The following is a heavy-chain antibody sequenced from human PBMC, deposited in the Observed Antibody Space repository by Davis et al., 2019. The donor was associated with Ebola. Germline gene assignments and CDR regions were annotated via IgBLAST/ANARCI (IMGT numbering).Heavy chain of an antibody. CDR2: INHSGST. V-gene: IGHV4-34*01. CDR1: GGSFSGSY. J-gene: IGHJ6*03. CDR3: ARDRRWTGYDGMDV. Sequence: PSETLSLTCAVYGGSFSGSYWRWIRQPPGKGLEWIGEINHSGSTNYNPSLKSRVTISVDTSENQFSLKLSSVTAADTAVYYCARDRRWTGYDGMDVWGKGTTVTVSS. D-gene: IGHD3-3*01.